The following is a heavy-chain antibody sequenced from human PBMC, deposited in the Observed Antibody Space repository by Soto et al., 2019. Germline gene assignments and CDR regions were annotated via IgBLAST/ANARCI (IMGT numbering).Heavy chain of an antibody. V-gene: IGHV1-3*01. CDR2: INAGSGNT. Sequence: GASVKVSCKATGYTFSAYTMNWVRQAPGQSLEWMGWINAGSGNTKYSQNFQGRVSITRDTSASTVYMELTGLTSEDTAVYYCARGTETLGPRANDALDIWGQGTMVTVSS. D-gene: IGHD3-3*02. CDR1: GYTFSAYT. CDR3: ARGTETLGPRANDALDI. J-gene: IGHJ3*02.